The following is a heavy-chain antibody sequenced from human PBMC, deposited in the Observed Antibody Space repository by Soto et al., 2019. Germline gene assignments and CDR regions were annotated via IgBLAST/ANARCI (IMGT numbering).Heavy chain of an antibody. J-gene: IGHJ5*02. CDR2: IFPSDSDT. V-gene: IGHV5-51*01. D-gene: IGHD3-22*01. Sequence: GESLKISCRTSGYRFASYWIAWVRQMPGKGLEWMGIIFPSDSDTRYSPSFQGQVTISADRSTSTAFLQWASLKASDTAVYFCARKDKSGYFNWFDPWGQGTLVTVSS. CDR1: GYRFASYW. CDR3: ARKDKSGYFNWFDP.